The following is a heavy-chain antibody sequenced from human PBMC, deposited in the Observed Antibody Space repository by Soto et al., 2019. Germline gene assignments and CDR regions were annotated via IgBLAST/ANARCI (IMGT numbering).Heavy chain of an antibody. CDR2: IWYDGSNK. CDR1: GFTFSSYA. V-gene: IGHV3-33*08. J-gene: IGHJ6*02. CDR3: ARVEGASEYYYYGMDV. D-gene: IGHD3-10*01. Sequence: GGSLRLSCAASGFTFSSYAMSWVRQAPGKGLEWVAVIWYDGSNKYYADSVKGRFTISRDNSKNTLYLQMNSLRAEDTAVYYCARVEGASEYYYYGMDVWGQGTTVTVSS.